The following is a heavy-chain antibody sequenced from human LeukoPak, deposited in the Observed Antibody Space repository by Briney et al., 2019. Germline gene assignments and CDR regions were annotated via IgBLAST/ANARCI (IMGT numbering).Heavy chain of an antibody. CDR3: ARGGGQWLVRDYYFDY. CDR1: GFTFSSYA. D-gene: IGHD6-19*01. Sequence: GRSLRLSCAASGFTFSSYAMHWVRQAPGKGLEWVAVISHDGSNKYYADSVKGRFTISRDNSKNTLYLQMNSLRAEDTAVYYCARGGGQWLVRDYYFDYWGQGTLVTVSS. CDR2: ISHDGSNK. J-gene: IGHJ4*02. V-gene: IGHV3-30*04.